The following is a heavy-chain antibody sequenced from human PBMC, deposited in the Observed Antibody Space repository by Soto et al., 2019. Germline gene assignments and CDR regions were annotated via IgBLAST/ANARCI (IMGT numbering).Heavy chain of an antibody. Sequence: GGSLRLSCAASGFTVSNYYMSWVRQAPGRGLQWVSVIYTAGPTYYADSVKGRFTVSRDNAKNSVYLDMNSRSAEDTAVYYCARESEDLTSNFDYWGQGTLVTVSS. CDR1: GFTVSNYY. V-gene: IGHV3-53*01. J-gene: IGHJ4*02. CDR2: IYTAGPT. CDR3: ARESEDLTSNFDY.